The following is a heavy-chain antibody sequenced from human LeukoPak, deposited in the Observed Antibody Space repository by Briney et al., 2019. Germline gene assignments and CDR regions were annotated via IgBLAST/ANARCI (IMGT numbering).Heavy chain of an antibody. D-gene: IGHD3-22*01. CDR1: GGSISSYY. CDR2: IYKSGSS. J-gene: IGHJ4*02. CDR3: ARGGYFDSPFDY. Sequence: SEALSLTCTVYGGSISSYYWNWIRLPPGKGLEWIGSIYKSGSSNYNPSLRSRVTIPVDTSKTQFSLKRTSVTAADTAVYYCARGGYFDSPFDYWGQGTLVTVSS. V-gene: IGHV4-59*01.